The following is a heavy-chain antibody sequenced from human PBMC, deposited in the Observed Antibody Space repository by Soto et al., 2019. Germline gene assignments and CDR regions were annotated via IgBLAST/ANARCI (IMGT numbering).Heavy chain of an antibody. CDR3: ANLAVAETFDI. J-gene: IGHJ3*02. D-gene: IGHD6-19*01. V-gene: IGHV3-9*01. CDR1: GFTFDDYA. CDR2: ISWNSGSI. Sequence: GGSLRLSCAASGFTFDDYAMHWVRQAPGKGLEWVSGISWNSGSIGYADSVKGRFTISRDNAKNSLYLQMNSLRAEDTALYYCANLAVAETFDIWGQGTMVTVSS.